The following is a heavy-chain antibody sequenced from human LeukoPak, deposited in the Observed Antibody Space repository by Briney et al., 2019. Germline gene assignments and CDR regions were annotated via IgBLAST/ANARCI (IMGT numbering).Heavy chain of an antibody. Sequence: EASVKVSCKASGYTFTSYGISWVRQAPGQGLEWMGWISAYNGNTNYAQKLQGRVTMTTDTSTSTAYMELRSLRSDDTAVYYCARDPLYSSNWYVVPDYWGQGTLVTVSS. CDR3: ARDPLYSSNWYVVPDY. D-gene: IGHD6-13*01. CDR1: GYTFTSYG. V-gene: IGHV1-18*01. J-gene: IGHJ4*02. CDR2: ISAYNGNT.